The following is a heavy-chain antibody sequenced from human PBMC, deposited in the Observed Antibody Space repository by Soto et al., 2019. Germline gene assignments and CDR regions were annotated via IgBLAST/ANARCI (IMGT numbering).Heavy chain of an antibody. CDR2: INHSGST. Sequence: SETLSLTCAVYGGSFSGYDWSWIRQPPGKGLEWIGEINHSGSTNYNPSLKSRVTISVDTSKNQFSLKLSSVTAADTAVYYCARRKYLGYCSSTSCPWYFDYWGQGTLVTVSS. J-gene: IGHJ4*02. D-gene: IGHD2-2*01. CDR3: ARRKYLGYCSSTSCPWYFDY. CDR1: GGSFSGYD. V-gene: IGHV4-34*01.